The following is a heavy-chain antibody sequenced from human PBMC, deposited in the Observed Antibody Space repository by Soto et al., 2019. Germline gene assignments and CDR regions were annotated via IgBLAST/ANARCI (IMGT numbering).Heavy chain of an antibody. V-gene: IGHV3-64D*06. J-gene: IGHJ4*02. CDR1: GFSFTSYV. Sequence: GGSVKLSCVASGFSFTSYVLHWVCVAPGKGLEYVSGVRGNGDPPFYADSVKGRFTISRDNSKNTLYLQMSSLSADDTAVYYCVKSRGGNNFDFFDWGQGALVTVSS. D-gene: IGHD5-12*01. CDR3: VKSRGGNNFDFFD. CDR2: VRGNGDPP.